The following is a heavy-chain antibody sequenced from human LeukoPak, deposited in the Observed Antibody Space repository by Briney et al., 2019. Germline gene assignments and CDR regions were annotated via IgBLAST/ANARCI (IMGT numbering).Heavy chain of an antibody. CDR3: ARGLQLGNYYFDY. J-gene: IGHJ4*02. CDR2: IIPIFGTA. D-gene: IGHD6-13*01. V-gene: IGHV1-69*05. CDR1: GGTFSSYA. Sequence: SVKVSCKASGGTFSSYAISWVRQAPGQGLEWMGGIIPIFGTANYAQKFQGRVTITTDESTSTAYMELSSLRSEDTAVYYCARGLQLGNYYFDYWGQGTLVTVSS.